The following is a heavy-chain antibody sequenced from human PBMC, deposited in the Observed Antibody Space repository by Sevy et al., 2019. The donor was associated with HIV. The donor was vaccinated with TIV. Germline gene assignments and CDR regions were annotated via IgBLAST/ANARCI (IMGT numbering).Heavy chain of an antibody. CDR1: GFTFSKYS. J-gene: IGHJ4*02. Sequence: GGSLRLSCAASGFTFSKYSMSWVRQPPGKGLEWVSTLSFGCGEINYADSVKGRFTISRDNSKSSVYLQMNNLRPKDTAVYYCAREGCTKPHDYWGQGTLVTVSP. CDR3: AREGCTKPHDY. CDR2: LSFGCGEI. V-gene: IGHV3-23*01. D-gene: IGHD2-8*01.